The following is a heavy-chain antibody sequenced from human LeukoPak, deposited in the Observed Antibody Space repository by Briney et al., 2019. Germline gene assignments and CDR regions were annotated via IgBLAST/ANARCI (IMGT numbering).Heavy chain of an antibody. V-gene: IGHV3-11*01. Sequence: GGSLRLSCAASGFTFSDYYMSWIRQAPGKGLEWVSYISSSGSTIYYADSVKGRFTIPRDNAKNSLYLQMNSLRAEDTAVYYCAKDRPLLNYYDSSGYFDYWGQGTLVTVSS. CDR3: AKDRPLLNYYDSSGYFDY. D-gene: IGHD3-22*01. J-gene: IGHJ4*02. CDR1: GFTFSDYY. CDR2: ISSSGSTI.